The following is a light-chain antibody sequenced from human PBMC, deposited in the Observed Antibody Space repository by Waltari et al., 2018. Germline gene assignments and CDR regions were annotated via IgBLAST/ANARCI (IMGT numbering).Light chain of an antibody. CDR1: SSDVGGYNY. CDR3: SSYTSSSTRV. Sequence: QSALTQPASVSGSPGQSITISCSGTSSDVGGYNYVSWYQHHPGKAPNLMSYEVTYRPSGGSDRFSGSKSGNTASLTISGLQAEDEADYYCSSYTSSSTRVFGGGTKVTVL. CDR2: EVT. J-gene: IGLJ2*01. V-gene: IGLV2-14*01.